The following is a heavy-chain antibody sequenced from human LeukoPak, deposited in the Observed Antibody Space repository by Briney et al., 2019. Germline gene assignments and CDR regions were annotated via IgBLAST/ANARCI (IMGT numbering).Heavy chain of an antibody. Sequence: ASVKVSCKASGYTLTSYFIHWVRPAPGQGLEWMGIINPSGGSTSYAKKFQGRVTMTRDTSPSTVYMELSSLRSEDTAVYYCARDQDWNYAFDIWGQGTMVTVSS. V-gene: IGHV1-46*01. D-gene: IGHD1-7*01. CDR1: GYTLTSYF. CDR3: ARDQDWNYAFDI. J-gene: IGHJ3*02. CDR2: INPSGGST.